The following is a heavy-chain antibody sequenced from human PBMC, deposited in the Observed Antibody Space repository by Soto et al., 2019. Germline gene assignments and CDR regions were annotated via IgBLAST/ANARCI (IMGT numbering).Heavy chain of an antibody. CDR2: IIPIFGTA. J-gene: IGHJ1*01. CDR3: ARVRTHYYVIAGTFQH. Sequence: SVKVCCKASGGNFSSYAISWVRQAPGQGLEWMGVIIPIFGTANCAQKFPGRVTITADEPTSTAYRELSSRRSEDTAEYYCARVRTHYYVIAGTFQHGAQGTLVTVSS. CDR1: GGNFSSYA. D-gene: IGHD3-10*02. V-gene: IGHV1-69*13.